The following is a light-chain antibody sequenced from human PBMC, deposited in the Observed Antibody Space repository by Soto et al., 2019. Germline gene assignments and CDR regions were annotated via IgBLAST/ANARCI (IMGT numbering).Light chain of an antibody. CDR3: QQANSFPTM. J-gene: IGKJ1*01. CDR2: AAS. Sequence: DIQMTQSPSSVSASVGDRVTITWRASQAISGWVAWYQQKPGKVPKLLIYAASTLQSGVPSRFSGSGSGTDYTLTISNLQPEDFATYYCQQANSFPTMFGQGTKVEIK. CDR1: QAISGW. V-gene: IGKV1-12*01.